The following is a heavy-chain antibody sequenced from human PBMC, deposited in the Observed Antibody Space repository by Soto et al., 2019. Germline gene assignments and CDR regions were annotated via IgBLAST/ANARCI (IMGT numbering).Heavy chain of an antibody. Sequence: QVPLVQSETEVKEPGASVTVSCKTSDSTFTGYTINWVRQAPGQGLEWLGWISSVNGNTNYARKYQGRLTMTTNTSATTAYMELRSLRSDDAAVYFCARGTVTSGRWFGPWGQGTLVTVSS. CDR1: DSTFTGYT. D-gene: IGHD4-17*01. CDR2: ISSVNGNT. V-gene: IGHV1-18*04. J-gene: IGHJ5*02. CDR3: ARGTVTSGRWFGP.